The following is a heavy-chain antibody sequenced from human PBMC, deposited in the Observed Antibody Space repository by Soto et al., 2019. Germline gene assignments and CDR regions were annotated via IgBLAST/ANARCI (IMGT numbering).Heavy chain of an antibody. D-gene: IGHD4-17*01. CDR1: GDSGGFISSSSYH. CDR2: TYYSGST. V-gene: IGHV4-39*01. Sequence: LSLTCTVSGDSGGFISSSSYHWGWIRQPPGKGLEWIGNTYYSGSTYYNPSLKSRVTISGDTSKNQFSLRLTSVTAADTAVYYCARHPPYGPLDYWGQGTLVTVSS. CDR3: ARHPPYGPLDY. J-gene: IGHJ4*02.